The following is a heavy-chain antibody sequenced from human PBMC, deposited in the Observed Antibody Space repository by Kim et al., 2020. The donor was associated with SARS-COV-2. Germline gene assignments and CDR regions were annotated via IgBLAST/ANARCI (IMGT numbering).Heavy chain of an antibody. Sequence: PSLKSRVTISVDTSKNQFSLKLSSVTAADTAVYYCARDGYDSSGHNWFDPWGQGTLVTVSS. D-gene: IGHD3-22*01. J-gene: IGHJ5*02. CDR3: ARDGYDSSGHNWFDP. V-gene: IGHV4-59*01.